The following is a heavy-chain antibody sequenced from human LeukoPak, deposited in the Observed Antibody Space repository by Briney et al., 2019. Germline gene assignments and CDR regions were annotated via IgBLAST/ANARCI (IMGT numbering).Heavy chain of an antibody. CDR1: GFTFRSYA. D-gene: IGHD2-2*01. J-gene: IGHJ6*03. V-gene: IGHV3-21*01. CDR3: ARGTHPDPPPYLPYYYYYYMDV. CDR2: ISSSSSYI. Sequence: PGGSLRLSCAASGFTFRSYAMSWVRQAPGKGLEWVSSISSSSSYIYYADSVKGRFTISRDNAKNSLYLQMNSLRAEDTAVYYCARGTHPDPPPYLPYYYYYYMDVWGKGTTVTVSS.